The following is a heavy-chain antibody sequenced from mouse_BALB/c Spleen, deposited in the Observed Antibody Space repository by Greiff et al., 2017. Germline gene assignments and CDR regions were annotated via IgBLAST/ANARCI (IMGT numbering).Heavy chain of an antibody. V-gene: IGHV1-7*01. J-gene: IGHJ4*01. Sequence: QVQLQQSGAELAKPGASVKMSCKASGYTFTSYWMHWVKQRPGQGLEWIGYINPSTGYTEYNQKFKGKATLTVDKSSSTAYMELLSLTSEDSAVYYCARDYGSSYAMDYWGQGTSVTVSS. CDR3: ARDYGSSYAMDY. CDR1: GYTFTSYW. CDR2: INPSTGYT. D-gene: IGHD1-1*01.